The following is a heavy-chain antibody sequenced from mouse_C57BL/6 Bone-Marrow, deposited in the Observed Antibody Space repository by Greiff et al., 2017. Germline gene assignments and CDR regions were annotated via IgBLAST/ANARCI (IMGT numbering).Heavy chain of an antibody. CDR3: ADAWFAY. V-gene: IGHV14-3*01. Sequence: EVQRVESVAELVRPGASVKLSCTASGFNIKNTYMHWVKQRPEQGLEWIGRIDPANGNTIYAPKFQGKAIITADHSSNTAYLELRSLTSEDTAIDCYADAWFAYGGQGTLVTVSA. CDR2: IDPANGNT. CDR1: GFNIKNTY. J-gene: IGHJ3*01.